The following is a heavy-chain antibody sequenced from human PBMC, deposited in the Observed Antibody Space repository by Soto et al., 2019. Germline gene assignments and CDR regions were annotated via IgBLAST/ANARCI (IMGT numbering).Heavy chain of an antibody. V-gene: IGHV1-2*02. J-gene: IGHJ4*02. CDR2: INPKSGGT. Sequence: ASVKVSCKATGYSFTGYYIHWVRQAPGQGLEWMGWINPKSGGTYYIQKYRGRVTMTRDTSMSSAYMELSRLRVDDTATYYCARGNSGDDDEFDYWGQGTPVTVSS. CDR1: GYSFTGYY. CDR3: ARGNSGDDDEFDY. D-gene: IGHD5-12*01.